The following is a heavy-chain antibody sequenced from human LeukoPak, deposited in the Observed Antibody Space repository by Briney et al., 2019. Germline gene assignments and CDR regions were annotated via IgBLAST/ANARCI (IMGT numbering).Heavy chain of an antibody. CDR3: ARWSGSVTARNYYYYMDV. J-gene: IGHJ6*03. CDR2: IYTSGTT. CDR1: GGSVRRGNYY. Sequence: PSQTLSLTCTVSGGSVRRGNYYWTWIRQPAGSGLEWIGRIYTSGTTDYNPSLRTRVTISVDASRNQFSLNLSSVTAAGTAVYYCARWSGSVTARNYYYYMDVWGEGTTVTVSS. D-gene: IGHD6-6*01. V-gene: IGHV4-61*02.